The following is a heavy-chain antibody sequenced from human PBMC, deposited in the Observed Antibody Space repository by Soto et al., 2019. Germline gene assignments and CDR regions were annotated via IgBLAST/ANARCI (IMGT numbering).Heavy chain of an antibody. CDR2: ISGSGGST. CDR3: AKGRGGYIVVVTADYFDY. J-gene: IGHJ4*02. D-gene: IGHD2-21*02. V-gene: IGHV3-23*01. CDR1: GFTFSSYA. Sequence: EVQLLESGGGLVQPGGSLRLSCAASGFTFSSYAMSWVRQAPGKGLEWVSAISGSGGSTYYADSVKGRFTISRDNSKNTLYLQMDSMRAGDTAVYYCAKGRGGYIVVVTADYFDYWGQGTLVTVSS.